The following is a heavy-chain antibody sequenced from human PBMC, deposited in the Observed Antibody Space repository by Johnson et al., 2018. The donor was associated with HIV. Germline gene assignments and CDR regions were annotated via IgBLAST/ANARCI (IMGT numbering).Heavy chain of an antibody. CDR1: GLTSSNFG. Sequence: QVQLVESGGGVVQPGGSLRLSCAESGLTSSNFGMHWVRQAPGRGLEWVAFIRYDGNYKYYADSVKGRFTISRDNAKNSLYLQMNSLRAEDTALYYCAKVWQQLAHDAFDIWGQGTMVTVSS. J-gene: IGHJ3*02. V-gene: IGHV3-30*02. CDR2: IRYDGNYK. D-gene: IGHD6-13*01. CDR3: AKVWQQLAHDAFDI.